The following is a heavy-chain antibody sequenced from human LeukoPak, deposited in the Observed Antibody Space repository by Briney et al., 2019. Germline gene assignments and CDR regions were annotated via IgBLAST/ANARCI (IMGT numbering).Heavy chain of an antibody. Sequence: SETLSLTCTVSGGSISSNNYYWSWIRQPPGREMEWIASINYGGTTYYNPSLKSRVTISVDRSKNQFSLKLTSVTAADTAVYYCASITMIVDDAFEIWGQGAMVTVSS. V-gene: IGHV4-39*07. CDR1: GGSISSNNYY. CDR2: INYGGTT. CDR3: ASITMIVDDAFEI. D-gene: IGHD3-22*01. J-gene: IGHJ3*02.